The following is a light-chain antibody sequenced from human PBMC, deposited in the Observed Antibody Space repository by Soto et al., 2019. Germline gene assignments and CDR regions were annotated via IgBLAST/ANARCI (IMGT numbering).Light chain of an antibody. J-gene: IGKJ4*01. V-gene: IGKV3-20*01. Sequence: EIVLTQSPDTLSLSPGERATLSCRASQSVSSSFLACYHQKPGQAPRLLIYRASSRATGIPDRFTGSGSGTDFTLTISRLEPEDCVVYDCQQYESSSLTFGGGTKVEIK. CDR3: QQYESSSLT. CDR2: RAS. CDR1: QSVSSSF.